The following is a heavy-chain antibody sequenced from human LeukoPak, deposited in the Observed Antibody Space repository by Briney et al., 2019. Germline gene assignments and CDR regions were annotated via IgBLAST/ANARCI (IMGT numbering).Heavy chain of an antibody. CDR1: GGSFSGYY. CDR2: INHSGST. D-gene: IGHD3-3*01. Sequence: SETLSLTCAVYGGSFSGYYWSWIRQPPGKGLEWIGEINHSGSTNYNPSLKSRVTISVDTSKNQFSLKLSSVTAADTAVYYCAREGVATRNWFDPWGQGTLVTVSS. J-gene: IGHJ5*02. CDR3: AREGVATRNWFDP. V-gene: IGHV4-34*01.